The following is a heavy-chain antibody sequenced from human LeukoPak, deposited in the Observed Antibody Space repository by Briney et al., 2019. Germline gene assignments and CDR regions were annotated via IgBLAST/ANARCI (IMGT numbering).Heavy chain of an antibody. CDR2: IIPIFGTA. CDR3: ARNYDFWSTPMDV. D-gene: IGHD3-3*01. CDR1: GGTFSSYA. Sequence: SVKVSCKASGGTFSSYAISWVRQAPGQGLEWMGGIIPIFGTANYAQKFQGRVTITTDESTSTAYMVLSSLRSEDTAVYYCARNYDFWSTPMDVWGKGTTVAVSS. V-gene: IGHV1-69*05. J-gene: IGHJ6*04.